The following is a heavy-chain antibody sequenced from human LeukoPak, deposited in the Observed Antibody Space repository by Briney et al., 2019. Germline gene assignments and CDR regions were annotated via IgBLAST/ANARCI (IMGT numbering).Heavy chain of an antibody. J-gene: IGHJ4*02. CDR3: ARVLSGRLDY. CDR2: IYSGGSI. CDR1: GFIVSSNY. V-gene: IGHV3-53*01. D-gene: IGHD3-3*01. Sequence: PGGSLRLSCAGSGFIVSSNYMSWVRQAPGKGMEWVSVIYSGGSIYYADSVKGRFTISRDNSKNTLYLQMNSLRVEDTAVYYCARVLSGRLDYWGQGTLVTVSS.